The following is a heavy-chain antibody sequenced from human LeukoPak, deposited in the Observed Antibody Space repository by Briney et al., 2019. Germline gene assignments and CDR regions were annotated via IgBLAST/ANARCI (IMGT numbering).Heavy chain of an antibody. CDR1: GYTFTGYY. D-gene: IGHD5-12*01. V-gene: IGHV1-2*02. J-gene: IGHJ4*02. Sequence: GASVKVSCKASGYTFTGYYMHWVRQAPGQGLEWMGWINPNSGGTNYAQKLQGRVTMTTDTSTSTAYMELRSLRSDDTAVYYCARDYHRFTITLRDTLSACCCWGQGTLVTVSS. CDR3: ARDYHRFTITLRDTLSACCC. CDR2: INPNSGGT.